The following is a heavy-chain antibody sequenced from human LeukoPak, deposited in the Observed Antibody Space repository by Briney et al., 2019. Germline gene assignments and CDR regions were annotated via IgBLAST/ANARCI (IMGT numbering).Heavy chain of an antibody. J-gene: IGHJ4*02. Sequence: ASVKVSCKASGYTFTDNYIHWVRQAPGQGLEWMGWINPNSGGTHYAQKFQGRGTMTSDTSIPTAYMELTRLRSDDTAIYYCARDVPPYSSVRAALDYWGQGTLVTVSS. D-gene: IGHD6-25*01. CDR2: INPNSGGT. CDR3: ARDVPPYSSVRAALDY. CDR1: GYTFTDNY. V-gene: IGHV1-2*02.